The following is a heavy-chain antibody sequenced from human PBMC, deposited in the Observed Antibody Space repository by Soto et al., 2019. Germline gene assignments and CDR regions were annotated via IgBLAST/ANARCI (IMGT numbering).Heavy chain of an antibody. J-gene: IGHJ6*02. Sequence: SETLSLTCTVSGGSISSGGYYWSWIRQHPGKGLEWIGYIYYSGSTYYNPSLKSRVTISVDTSKNQFSLKLSSVTAADTAVYYCARTAARYYYYYGMDVWGQGTTVTVS. CDR3: ARTAARYYYYYGMDV. CDR2: IYYSGST. CDR1: GGSISSGGYY. D-gene: IGHD6-6*01. V-gene: IGHV4-31*03.